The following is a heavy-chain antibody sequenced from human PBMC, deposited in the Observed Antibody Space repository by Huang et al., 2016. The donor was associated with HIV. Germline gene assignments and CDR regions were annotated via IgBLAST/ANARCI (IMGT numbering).Heavy chain of an antibody. Sequence: QVQLVQSGAEVKTPGSSVKVSCKASGGTFSKYAISWVRQAPGQGLEWMGGISPRVGTPNYARKVQGRVTITADDSTSTTYVEVSSLRSEDTALYYCARGQLGSYGDYDVLYWGQGTLVTVSS. V-gene: IGHV1-69*13. CDR3: ARGQLGSYGDYDVLY. CDR1: GGTFSKYA. J-gene: IGHJ4*02. CDR2: ISPRVGTP. D-gene: IGHD4-17*01.